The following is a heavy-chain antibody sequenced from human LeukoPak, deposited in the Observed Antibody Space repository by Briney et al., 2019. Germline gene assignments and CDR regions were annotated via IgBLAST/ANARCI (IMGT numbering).Heavy chain of an antibody. Sequence: GGSLRLSCAASGFTVSSNYMSWVRQAPGKGLEWVSVIYNGGTTYYADSVKGRFTISRDNSKNTLYLQMNGLRAEDTAVYYCARGPPMGIYAPFDLWGQGTLVTVSS. J-gene: IGHJ4*02. CDR1: GFTVSSNY. CDR3: ARGPPMGIYAPFDL. CDR2: IYNGGTT. D-gene: IGHD5-12*01. V-gene: IGHV3-53*01.